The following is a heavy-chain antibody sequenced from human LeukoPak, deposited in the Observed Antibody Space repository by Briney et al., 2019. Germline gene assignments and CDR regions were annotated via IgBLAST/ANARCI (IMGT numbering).Heavy chain of an antibody. V-gene: IGHV3-23*01. CDR2: INDSGGCT. CDR3: AKREYNFWSGYFF. D-gene: IGHD3-3*01. J-gene: IGHJ4*02. CDR1: GFTFSSYA. Sequence: GGSLRLSCAASGFTFSSYAMTWVRQAPGKGLEWVSSINDSGGCTYYADSVKGRFTISRDNSKNTLYLQMNSLRAEDTAVYYCAKREYNFWSGYFFWGQGTLVTVSS.